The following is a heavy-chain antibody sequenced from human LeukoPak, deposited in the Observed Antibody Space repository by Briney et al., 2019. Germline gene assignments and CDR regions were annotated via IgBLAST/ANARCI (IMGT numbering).Heavy chain of an antibody. D-gene: IGHD3-22*01. CDR3: ARDNYSDSSGYYPYDAFDI. CDR2: IWYDGSNK. Sequence: PGGSLRLSCAASGLTFSSYGMHWVRQAPGKGLEWVAVIWYDGSNKYYADSVKGRFTISRDNSKNTLYLQMNSLRAEDTAVYYCARDNYSDSSGYYPYDAFDIWGQGTMVTVSS. CDR1: GLTFSSYG. J-gene: IGHJ3*02. V-gene: IGHV3-33*01.